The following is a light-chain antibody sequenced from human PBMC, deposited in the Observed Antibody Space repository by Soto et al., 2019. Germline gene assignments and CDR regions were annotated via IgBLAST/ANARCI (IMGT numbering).Light chain of an antibody. CDR3: QPFDTSPRT. Sequence: EIVLTQSPGTLSLSPGERATLSCRASQSVSSNYLVWYQQKPGQAPRLLIYGTSSRATGIPDRFSGSGSGTYFPLTISRLEPEDFAVYYCQPFDTSPRTFGQGTRVEIK. CDR2: GTS. J-gene: IGKJ1*01. CDR1: QSVSSNY. V-gene: IGKV3-20*01.